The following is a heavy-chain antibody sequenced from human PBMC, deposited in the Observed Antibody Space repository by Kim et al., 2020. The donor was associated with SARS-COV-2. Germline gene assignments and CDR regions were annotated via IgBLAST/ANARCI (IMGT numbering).Heavy chain of an antibody. CDR1: GFTFSSYA. CDR3: AKGTTSTTYSATNY. D-gene: IGHD2-2*01. V-gene: IGHV3-23*01. Sequence: GGSLRLSCAASGFTFSSYAMSWVRQAPGKGLEWVSSISGGAVTTYYADSVKGRFTISRDNSKNTLSLQMNSLRAEDTAVYYCAKGTTSTTYSATNYWGQGTLVTVSS. CDR2: ISGGAVTT. J-gene: IGHJ4*02.